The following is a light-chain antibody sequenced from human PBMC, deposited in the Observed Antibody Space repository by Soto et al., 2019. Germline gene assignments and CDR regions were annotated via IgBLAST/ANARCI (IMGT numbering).Light chain of an antibody. J-gene: IGKJ5*01. Sequence: IVMTQSPATLSMSPGERATLSCRASQSLNRDLAWYQQKPGQAPRLLIYGASSRATGIPDRFSGSGSGTDFTLTISRLEPEDFAVYYCQQYGSSPSITFGQGTRLEIK. CDR1: QSLNRD. CDR3: QQYGSSPSIT. V-gene: IGKV3-20*01. CDR2: GAS.